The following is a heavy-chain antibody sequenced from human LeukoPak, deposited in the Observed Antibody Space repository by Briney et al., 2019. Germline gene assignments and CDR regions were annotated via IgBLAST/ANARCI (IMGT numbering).Heavy chain of an antibody. CDR2: ISAYNGNT. J-gene: IGHJ6*02. Sequence: GASVKVSCKASGYTFTSYGISWVRQAPGQGLEWMGWISAYNGNTNYAQKLQGRVTMTTDTSTSTAYMELRSLRSDDTAVYYCARFKSTRLVLGYYYYGMDVWGQGTTVTVSS. V-gene: IGHV1-18*01. CDR3: ARFKSTRLVLGYYYYGMDV. CDR1: GYTFTSYG. D-gene: IGHD6-19*01.